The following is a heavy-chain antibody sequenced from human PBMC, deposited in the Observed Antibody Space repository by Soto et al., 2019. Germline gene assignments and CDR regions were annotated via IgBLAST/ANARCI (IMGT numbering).Heavy chain of an antibody. D-gene: IGHD6-6*01. CDR1: GFTFSSFA. CDR2: ISGTSGNA. J-gene: IGHJ4*02. Sequence: PGGSLRLSCAASGFTFSSFAMNWVRQAPGKGLEWVSVISGTSGNAYYADSVKGRFTISRDNSKNTLYLQMNSLRAEDTAVYYCVKGQISTSSQYNDYWGQGTLVTVSS. CDR3: VKGQISTSSQYNDY. V-gene: IGHV3-23*01.